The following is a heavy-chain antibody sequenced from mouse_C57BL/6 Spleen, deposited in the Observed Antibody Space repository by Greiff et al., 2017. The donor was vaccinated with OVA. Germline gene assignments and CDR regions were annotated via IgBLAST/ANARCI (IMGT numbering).Heavy chain of an antibody. CDR1: GFTFSSYG. CDR2: ISSGGSYT. V-gene: IGHV5-6*01. D-gene: IGHD2-4*01. J-gene: IGHJ3*01. Sequence: EVQLVESGGDLVKPGGSLKLSCAASGFTFSSYGMSWVRQTPDKRLEWVATISSGGSYTYYPDSVKGRFTISRDNAKNTLYLQMSSLKSEDTAMYYCASAYDYDGAWFAYWGQGTLVTVSA. CDR3: ASAYDYDGAWFAY.